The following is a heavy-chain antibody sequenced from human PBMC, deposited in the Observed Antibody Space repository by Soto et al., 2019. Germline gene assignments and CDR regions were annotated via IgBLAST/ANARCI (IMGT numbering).Heavy chain of an antibody. J-gene: IGHJ5*02. CDR2: INHSGST. CDR3: ARAHCSSTSCYQSWFDP. CDR1: GGSFSGYY. V-gene: IGHV4-34*01. Sequence: QVPLQQWGAGLLKPSETLSLTCAVYGGSFSGYYWSWIRQPPGKGLEWIGEINHSGSTNYNPSLKSRVTISVDTSKNQFSLKLSSVTAADTAVYYCARAHCSSTSCYQSWFDPWGQGTLVTVSS. D-gene: IGHD2-2*01.